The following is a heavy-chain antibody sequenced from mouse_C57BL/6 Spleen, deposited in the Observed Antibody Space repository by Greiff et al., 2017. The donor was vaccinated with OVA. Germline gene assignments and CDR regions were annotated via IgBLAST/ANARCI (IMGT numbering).Heavy chain of an antibody. CDR2: IYPGSGST. J-gene: IGHJ2*01. V-gene: IGHV1-55*01. CDR3: AHYGSSYRDVDY. D-gene: IGHD1-1*01. Sequence: QVQLQQPGAELVKPGASVKMSCKASGYTFTSYWITWVKQRPGQGLEWIGDIYPGSGSTNYNEKFKSKATMTVDTSSSTAYMQLSSLTSEDSAVYYGAHYGSSYRDVDYWGQGTTLTGSS. CDR1: GYTFTSYW.